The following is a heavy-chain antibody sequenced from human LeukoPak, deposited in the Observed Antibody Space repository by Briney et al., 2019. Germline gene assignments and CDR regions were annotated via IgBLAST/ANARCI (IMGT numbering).Heavy chain of an antibody. V-gene: IGHV4-61*02. CDR1: GGSISSGSYY. D-gene: IGHD2-8*01. CDR2: IYTSGST. J-gene: IGHJ4*02. Sequence: PSQTLSLTCTVSGGSISSGSYYWSWIRQPAGKGLEWIGRIYTSGSTNYNPSLKSRVTISVDTSKNQFSLKLRSVTAADTAVYYCARVKGYCTNGVCYSPGGDYWGQGTLVTVSS. CDR3: ARVKGYCTNGVCYSPGGDY.